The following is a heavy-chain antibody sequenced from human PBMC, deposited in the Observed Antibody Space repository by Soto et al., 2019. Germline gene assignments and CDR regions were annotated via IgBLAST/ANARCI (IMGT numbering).Heavy chain of an antibody. Sequence: PSETLSLTCTVSGGSISNYYWSWIRQPPGKRLEWIAHIYSSGSTHYSPSLQSRVTISLGPSENQLSLSLTSVTAADTAVYYCARNPPGPVDFDVWGPGTQVTVSS. CDR3: ARNPPGPVDFDV. CDR2: IYSSGST. CDR1: GGSISNYY. V-gene: IGHV4-59*01. J-gene: IGHJ4*02.